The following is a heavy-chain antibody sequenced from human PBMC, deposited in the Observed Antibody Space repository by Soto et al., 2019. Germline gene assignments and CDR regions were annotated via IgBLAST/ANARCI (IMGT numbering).Heavy chain of an antibody. V-gene: IGHV5-10-1*01. CDR1: GYSFTSYW. CDR2: IDPSDSYT. D-gene: IGHD5-18*01. CDR3: ARQILGSVDTAMVPPDFDY. J-gene: IGHJ4*02. Sequence: GESLKISCKGSGYSFTSYWISWVRQMPGKGLEWMGRIDPSDSYTNYSPSFQGHVTISADKSISTAYLQWSSLKASDTAMYYRARQILGSVDTAMVPPDFDYWGQGTLVTVSS.